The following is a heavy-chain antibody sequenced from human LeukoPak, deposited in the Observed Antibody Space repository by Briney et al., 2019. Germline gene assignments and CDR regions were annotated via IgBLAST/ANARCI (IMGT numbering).Heavy chain of an antibody. D-gene: IGHD3-22*01. CDR3: AKAKTMTHDAFDI. Sequence: GGSLRLTCAASGFTFSSYAMSCVRQAPGKGLEWVSAISGSGGNTYYADSVKGRFTISRDNSKNTLYLQMNSLRAEDTAVYYCAKAKTMTHDAFDIWGQGTMVTVSS. CDR2: ISGSGGNT. CDR1: GFTFSSYA. V-gene: IGHV3-23*01. J-gene: IGHJ3*02.